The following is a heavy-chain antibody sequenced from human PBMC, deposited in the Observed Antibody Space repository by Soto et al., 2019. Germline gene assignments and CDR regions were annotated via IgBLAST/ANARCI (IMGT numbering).Heavy chain of an antibody. Sequence: EVQLLESGGGLVQPGGSLRLSCAASGFTFSSYAMRWVRQAPGKGLEWVSAISGSGGSTYYADSVKGRFTISRDNSKNPLYLQMNILRAYDTAVYYCARPGSGSYYDYWGQGTLVTVSS. CDR1: GFTFSSYA. J-gene: IGHJ4*02. CDR2: ISGSGGST. V-gene: IGHV3-23*01. D-gene: IGHD1-26*01. CDR3: ARPGSGSYYDY.